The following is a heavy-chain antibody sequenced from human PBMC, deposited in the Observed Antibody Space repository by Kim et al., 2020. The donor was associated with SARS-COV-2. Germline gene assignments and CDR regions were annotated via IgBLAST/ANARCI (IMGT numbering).Heavy chain of an antibody. CDR1: GFTFSTFD. Sequence: GGSLRLSCVASGFTFSTFDMHWVRQPTGKGLEWVSAIGVGGDTHYPDSMRGRFTISRENARNSLYLQMNTLRAEDMAVYYCARRGLGGLDVWGQGTTVTVSS. J-gene: IGHJ6*02. CDR3: ARRGLGGLDV. V-gene: IGHV3-13*01. CDR2: IGVGGDT.